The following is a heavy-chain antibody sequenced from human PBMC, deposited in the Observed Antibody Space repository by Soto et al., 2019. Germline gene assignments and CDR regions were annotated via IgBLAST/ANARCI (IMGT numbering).Heavy chain of an antibody. CDR2: IWYDGSNK. V-gene: IGHV3-33*01. CDR3: ASDIVATLHYYGMDG. CDR1: GFTFSSYG. D-gene: IGHD5-12*01. J-gene: IGHJ6*02. Sequence: QVQLVESGGGVVQPGRSLRLSCAASGFTFSSYGMHWVRQAPGKGLEWVAGIWYDGSNKYYADSVKGRFTISRDNSKNTRYLQMNNLRPEDTAVYYGASDIVATLHYYGMDGWGQGSTVIVSS.